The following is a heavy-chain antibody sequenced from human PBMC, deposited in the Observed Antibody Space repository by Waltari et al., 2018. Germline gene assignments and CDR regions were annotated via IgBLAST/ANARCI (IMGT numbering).Heavy chain of an antibody. CDR3: ARDSGTYYYDSSGYYHGVLGAFDI. CDR1: GGTFSSYA. V-gene: IGHV1-69*01. J-gene: IGHJ3*02. CDR2: IIPIFGTA. Sequence: QVQLVQSGAEVKKPGSSVKVSCKASGGTFSSYAITWVRQAPGQGLEWMGGIIPIFGTANYAQKFQGRVTITADESTSTAYMELSSLRSEDTAVYYCARDSGTYYYDSSGYYHGVLGAFDIWGQWTMVTVSS. D-gene: IGHD3-22*01.